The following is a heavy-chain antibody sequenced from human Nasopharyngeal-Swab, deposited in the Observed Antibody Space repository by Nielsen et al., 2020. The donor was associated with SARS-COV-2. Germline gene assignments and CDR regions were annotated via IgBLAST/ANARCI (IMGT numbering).Heavy chain of an antibody. CDR2: IYYSGST. CDR3: ARDTRRGGVDY. V-gene: IGHV4-59*01. CDR1: GGFINSYY. D-gene: IGHD2-15*01. J-gene: IGHJ4*02. Sequence: LEPLSLTCTVSGGFINSYYWRWIRQPPRRGLEWIGYIYYSGSTNYNPSLKSRVTISLDTSKNQFSLKLSSVTAADSAVYYCARDTRRGGVDYWGQGTLVTVSS.